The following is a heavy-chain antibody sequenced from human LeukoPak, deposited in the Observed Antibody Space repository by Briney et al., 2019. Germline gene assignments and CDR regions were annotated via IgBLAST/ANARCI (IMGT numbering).Heavy chain of an antibody. CDR1: GGSISSSSYY. J-gene: IGHJ4*02. D-gene: IGHD3-10*01. CDR3: ARAYNYGSGSYSAFPY. Sequence: PSETLSLTCTVSGGSISSSSYYWGWIRQPPGKGLEWIGYIYYSGSTNYNYNPSLKSRVTLSVDTSKNHFSLKLSSVTAADTAVYYCARAYNYGSGSYSAFPYWGQGTLVTVSS. CDR2: IYYSGST. V-gene: IGHV4-61*03.